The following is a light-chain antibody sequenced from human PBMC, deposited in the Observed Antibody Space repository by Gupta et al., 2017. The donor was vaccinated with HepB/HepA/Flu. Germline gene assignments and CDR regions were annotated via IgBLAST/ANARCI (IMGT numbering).Light chain of an antibody. Sequence: DIQMTQSPSSLSASVGDRVTITCRASQSISSHLNWYQQLPGQAPKLLIYDVFSVQSGVPSRFSGSETGTDFTLTVSRLQREDFANNFCQQSYSTPIAFGRGTRLEIK. CDR3: QQSYSTPIA. CDR1: QSISSH. CDR2: DVF. V-gene: IGKV1-39*01. J-gene: IGKJ5*01.